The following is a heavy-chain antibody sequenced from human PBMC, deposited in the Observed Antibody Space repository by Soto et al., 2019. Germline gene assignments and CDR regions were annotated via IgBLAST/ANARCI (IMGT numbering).Heavy chain of an antibody. D-gene: IGHD6-6*01. CDR3: ARHTDPSIAAGEGRGGLDY. Sequence: ASVKVSCKASGYTFTSYGISWVRQAPGQGLEWMGWISAYNGNTNYAQKLQGRVTMTTDTSTSTAYFELRSLRSADTAVYYCARHTDPSIAAGEGRGGLDYWGQGTLVTVSS. CDR1: GYTFTSYG. CDR2: ISAYNGNT. V-gene: IGHV1-18*01. J-gene: IGHJ4*02.